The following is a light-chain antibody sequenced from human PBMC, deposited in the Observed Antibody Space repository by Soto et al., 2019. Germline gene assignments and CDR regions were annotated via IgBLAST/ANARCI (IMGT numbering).Light chain of an antibody. J-gene: IGKJ1*01. CDR3: MQALQTWT. Sequence: DIVMTQSPLSLPVTPGEPASISCRSSQSLLHSNGYNYLDWYLQKPGQSPQLLIYLGSNRASGVPGRFSGRGSGTDFTLKISRVEAEDVGVYYCMQALQTWTFGQGTKVEIK. V-gene: IGKV2-28*01. CDR1: QSLLHSNGYNY. CDR2: LGS.